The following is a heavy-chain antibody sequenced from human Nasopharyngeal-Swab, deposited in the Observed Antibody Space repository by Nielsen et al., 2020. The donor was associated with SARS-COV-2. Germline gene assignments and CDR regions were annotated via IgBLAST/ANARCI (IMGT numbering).Heavy chain of an antibody. V-gene: IGHV1-69*06. Sequence: WVRQAPGQGLEWMGGIIPIFGTANYAQKFQGRVTITADKSTGTAYMELSSLRSEDTAVYYCATYYDYVWGSYRTPYYYYYMDVWGKGTTVTVSS. D-gene: IGHD3-16*02. CDR2: IIPIFGTA. J-gene: IGHJ6*03. CDR3: ATYYDYVWGSYRTPYYYYYMDV.